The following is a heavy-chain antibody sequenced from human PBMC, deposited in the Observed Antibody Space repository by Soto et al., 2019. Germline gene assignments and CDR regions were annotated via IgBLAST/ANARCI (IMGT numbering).Heavy chain of an antibody. J-gene: IGHJ6*02. D-gene: IGHD1-26*01. CDR2: IYPGDSDT. CDR3: AAYSGSFYYGMDV. CDR1: GYSFTSYW. V-gene: IGHV5-51*01. Sequence: GESLKISCKASGYSFTSYWIGWGRQMPGKGLEWMGIIYPGDSDTRYSPSFQGQVTISADKSISTAYLQWSSLKASDTAMYYCAAYSGSFYYGMDVWGQGTTVTVSS.